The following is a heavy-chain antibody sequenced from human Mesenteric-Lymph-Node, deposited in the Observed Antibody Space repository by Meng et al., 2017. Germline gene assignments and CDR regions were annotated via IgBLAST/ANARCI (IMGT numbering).Heavy chain of an antibody. V-gene: IGHV3-7*03. CDR2: IKQDGSEK. CDR1: GFTFSSYW. Sequence: GESLKISCAASGFTFSSYWMSWVRQAPGKGLEWVASIKQDGSEKYYVDSVKGRFTISRDNAKNTLYLQMNSLRAEDTAVYYCVKGLEDSSGWGLDYWGQGTLVTVSS. J-gene: IGHJ4*02. D-gene: IGHD6-19*01. CDR3: VKGLEDSSGWGLDY.